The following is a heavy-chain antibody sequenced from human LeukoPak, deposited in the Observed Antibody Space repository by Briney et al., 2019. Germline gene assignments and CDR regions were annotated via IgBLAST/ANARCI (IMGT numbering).Heavy chain of an antibody. D-gene: IGHD3-9*01. CDR2: IFYSGST. CDR1: GGSISTNY. V-gene: IGHV4-59*04. Sequence: SETLSLTCTVSGGSISTNYWGWIRQPPGKGLEWIGNIFYSGSTYYSPSLKSRVTISLDTSRNQFSLKLSSVTAADTAVYYCARIPYDILTGDPDAFDIWGQGTMVTVSS. CDR3: ARIPYDILTGDPDAFDI. J-gene: IGHJ3*02.